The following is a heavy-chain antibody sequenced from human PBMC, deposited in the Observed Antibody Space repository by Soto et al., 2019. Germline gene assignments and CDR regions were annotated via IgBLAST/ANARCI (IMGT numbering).Heavy chain of an antibody. J-gene: IGHJ4*02. CDR3: ARDLTTVTTLDY. CDR2: IWYDGSNK. Sequence: PGGSLRLSCAASGFTFSSYGMHWVRQAPGKGLEWVAVIWYDGSNKYYADSVKGRFTISRDNSKNTLYLQMNSLRAEDTAVYYCARDLTTVTTLDYWGQGTLVTVSS. D-gene: IGHD4-17*01. CDR1: GFTFSSYG. V-gene: IGHV3-33*01.